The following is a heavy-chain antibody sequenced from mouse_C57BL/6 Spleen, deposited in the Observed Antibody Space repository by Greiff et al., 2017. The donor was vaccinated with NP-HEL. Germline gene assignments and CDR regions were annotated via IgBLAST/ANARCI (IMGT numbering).Heavy chain of an antibody. CDR2: INPYNGGT. V-gene: IGHV1-19*01. Sequence: EVKLQESGPVLVKPGASVKMSCKASGYTFTDYYMNWVKQSHGKSLEWIGVINPYNGGTSYNQKFKGKATLTVDKSSSTAYMELNSLTSEDSAVYYCAREAHPYYYGSSSYFDYWCQGTTLTVSS. CDR3: AREAHPYYYGSSSYFDY. J-gene: IGHJ2*01. D-gene: IGHD1-1*01. CDR1: GYTFTDYY.